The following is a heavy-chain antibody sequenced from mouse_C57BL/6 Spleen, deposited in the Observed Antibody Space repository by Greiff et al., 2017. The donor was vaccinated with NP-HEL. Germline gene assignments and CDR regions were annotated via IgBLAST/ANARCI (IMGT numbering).Heavy chain of an antibody. CDR2: IDPEDGAP. V-gene: IGHV14-2*01. J-gene: IGHJ2*01. Sequence: EVQLQQSGAELVKPGASVKLSCTASGFNIKDYYMHWVKQRTEQGLEWIGRIDPEDGAPKYAPKFQGKATITADTSSNTAYLQLSSLTSEDTAGYYCAREGSSGPHFDYWGQGTTLTVSS. D-gene: IGHD3-2*02. CDR3: AREGSSGPHFDY. CDR1: GFNIKDYY.